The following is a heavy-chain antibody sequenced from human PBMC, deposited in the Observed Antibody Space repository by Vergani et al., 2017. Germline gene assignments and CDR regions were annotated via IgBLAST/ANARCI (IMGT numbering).Heavy chain of an antibody. J-gene: IGHJ3*02. D-gene: IGHD2-8*01. CDR2: IYYSGST. CDR3: ARDRDCTNGVCYHDAFDI. V-gene: IGHV4-59*01. Sequence: QVQLQESGPGLVKPSETLSLTCTVSGGSISSYYWSWIRQPPGKGLEWIGYIYYSGSTNYNPSLKSRVTISVDTSKNQFSLKLSSVTAADTAVYYCARDRDCTNGVCYHDAFDIWGQGTMVTVSS. CDR1: GGSISSYY.